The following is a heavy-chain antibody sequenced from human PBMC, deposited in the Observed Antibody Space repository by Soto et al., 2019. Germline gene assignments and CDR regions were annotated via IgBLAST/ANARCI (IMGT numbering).Heavy chain of an antibody. Sequence: PSETLSLTCTVSGGAISSGGYYWSWIRQHPGKGPEWIGYIYYSGRTYYNPSLKSRVTMSVDTSKNQFSLKLSSMPAADTAVYYCARSVDPWGQGTLVTVSS. CDR1: GGAISSGGYY. V-gene: IGHV4-31*03. J-gene: IGHJ5*02. CDR3: ARSVDP. CDR2: IYYSGRT.